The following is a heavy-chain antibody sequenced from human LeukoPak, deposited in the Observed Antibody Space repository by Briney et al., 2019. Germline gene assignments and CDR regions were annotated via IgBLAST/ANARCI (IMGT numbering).Heavy chain of an antibody. CDR3: ARLPRDYCSSTSCYTGVRRYYYMDV. CDR1: GGSISSGSYY. Sequence: PSQTLSLTCTVSGGSISSGSYYWSWIRQPAGKGLEWIGRIYTSGSTNYDPSLKSRVTISVDTSKNQFSLKLSSVTAADTAVYYCARLPRDYCSSTSCYTGVRRYYYMDVWGKGTTVTVSS. V-gene: IGHV4-61*02. CDR2: IYTSGST. J-gene: IGHJ6*03. D-gene: IGHD2-2*02.